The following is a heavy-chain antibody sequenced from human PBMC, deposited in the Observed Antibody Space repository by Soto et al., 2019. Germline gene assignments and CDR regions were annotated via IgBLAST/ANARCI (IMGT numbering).Heavy chain of an antibody. Sequence: QVQLVESGGGVVQPGRSLRLSCAASGFTFSSYGMHWVRQAPGKGLEWVAVIWYDGSNKYYADSVKGRFNISSDNFKNTRYLQINSLRAEDTAVYYCASGGLIVDDAFYICAKGQWSTSLQ. CDR3: ASGGLIVDDAFYI. CDR1: GFTFSSYG. CDR2: IWYDGSNK. D-gene: IGHD1-26*01. V-gene: IGHV3-33*01. J-gene: IGHJ3*02.